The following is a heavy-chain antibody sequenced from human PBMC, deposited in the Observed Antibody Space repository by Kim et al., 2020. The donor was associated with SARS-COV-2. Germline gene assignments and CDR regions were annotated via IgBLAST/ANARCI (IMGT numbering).Heavy chain of an antibody. J-gene: IGHJ2*01. V-gene: IGHV4-34*01. Sequence: PSLKSRVTISVDTSKNQFSLKLSSVTAADTAVYYCAEGQYSSGWKWYFDLWGRGTLVTVSS. D-gene: IGHD6-19*01. CDR3: AEGQYSSGWKWYFDL.